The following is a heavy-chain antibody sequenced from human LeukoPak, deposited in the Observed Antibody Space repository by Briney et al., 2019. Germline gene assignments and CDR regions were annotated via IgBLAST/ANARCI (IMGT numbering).Heavy chain of an antibody. Sequence: GESLKISGKGSGYTFTRYWVGWVRQMPGKGLEWMGIIYPGDSETRYSPSFQGQVTVSADTSFTTAYLQWRSLKASDAAMYYCARWQLANGAFDIWGQGTMVTVSS. J-gene: IGHJ3*02. V-gene: IGHV5-51*01. CDR3: ARWQLANGAFDI. CDR2: IYPGDSET. D-gene: IGHD6-6*01. CDR1: GYTFTRYW.